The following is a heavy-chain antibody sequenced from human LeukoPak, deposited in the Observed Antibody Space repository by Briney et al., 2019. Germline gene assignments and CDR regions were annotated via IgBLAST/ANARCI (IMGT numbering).Heavy chain of an antibody. V-gene: IGHV1-8*01. D-gene: IGHD3-9*01. CDR2: MNPNSGNT. Sequence: ASVKVSCKASGYTFTSYDINWVRQATGQGLEWMGWMNPNSGNTGYAQKFQGRVTITADESTSTAYMELSSLRSEDTAVYYCATRRDYDILTGYSNNWFDPWGQGTLVTVSS. CDR3: ATRRDYDILTGYSNNWFDP. J-gene: IGHJ5*02. CDR1: GYTFTSYD.